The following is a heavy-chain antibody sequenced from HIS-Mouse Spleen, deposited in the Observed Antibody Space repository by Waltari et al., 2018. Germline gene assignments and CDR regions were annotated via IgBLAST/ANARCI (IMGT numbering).Heavy chain of an antibody. CDR2: IYYSGIT. Sequence: QLQLQESGPGLVKPSETLSLTCTVSGGSISSSCYYWGWIRKPPGKGLEWIGSIYYSGITYYNPSLTSRVTISVDTSQYQFSLKLSSVTAADTAVYYCAREIPYSSSWYDWYFDLWGRGTLVTVSS. CDR3: AREIPYSSSWYDWYFDL. CDR1: GGSISSSCYY. J-gene: IGHJ2*01. D-gene: IGHD6-13*01. V-gene: IGHV4-39*07.